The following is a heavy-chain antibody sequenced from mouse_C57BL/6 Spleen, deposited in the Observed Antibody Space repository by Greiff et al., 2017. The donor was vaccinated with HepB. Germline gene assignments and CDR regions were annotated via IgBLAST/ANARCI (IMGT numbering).Heavy chain of an antibody. Sequence: QVQLQQPGAELVMPEASVKLSCKASGYTFTSYWMHWVKQRPGQGLEWIGKIDPSDSYTNYNQKFKGKSTLTVDKSSSTTYMQLSSLTSEDSAVYYWARSRGWLPFDYWGQGTTLTVSS. J-gene: IGHJ2*01. D-gene: IGHD2-3*01. CDR1: GYTFTSYW. CDR3: ARSRGWLPFDY. V-gene: IGHV1-69*01. CDR2: IDPSDSYT.